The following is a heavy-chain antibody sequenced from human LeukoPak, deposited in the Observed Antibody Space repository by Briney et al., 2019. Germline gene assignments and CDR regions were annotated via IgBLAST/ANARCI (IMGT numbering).Heavy chain of an antibody. CDR3: AKDWTTTAMNWFDP. Sequence: QPGGPLRLSCAASGFTFSSYLMHCVREAPGKALEWVAFRRYDGSNKYYADSVKGRFIISRDNSKNTLYLQMNSLRAEDTAVYYCAKDWTTTAMNWFDPWGQGTLVTVSS. V-gene: IGHV3-30*02. CDR1: GFTFSSYL. CDR2: RRYDGSNK. D-gene: IGHD4-17*01. J-gene: IGHJ5*02.